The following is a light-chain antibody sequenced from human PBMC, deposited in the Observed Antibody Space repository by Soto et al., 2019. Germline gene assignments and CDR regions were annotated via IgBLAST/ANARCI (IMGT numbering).Light chain of an antibody. V-gene: IGKV1-5*03. CDR1: QSISTW. CDR2: KAS. J-gene: IGKJ1*01. CDR3: QQYKGT. Sequence: DIXMTQSPSTLSASVGDRVTITCRASQSISTWLAWYQQKPGKAPKLLIYKASSLESGVPSRFSGSGSGTEFTLTISSLQPDDFATYYCQQYKGTFGPGTKVDIK.